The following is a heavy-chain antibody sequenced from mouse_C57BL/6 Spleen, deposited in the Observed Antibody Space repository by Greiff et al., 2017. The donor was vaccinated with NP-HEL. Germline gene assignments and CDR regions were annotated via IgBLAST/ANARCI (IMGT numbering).Heavy chain of an antibody. CDR1: GFTFSSYA. J-gene: IGHJ2*01. CDR3: TREEVGFFDY. CDR2: ISSGGDYI. D-gene: IGHD1-1*02. V-gene: IGHV5-9-1*02. Sequence: EVKVVESGEGLVKPGGSLKLSCAASGFTFSSYAMSWVGQTPEKRLEWVAYISSGGDYIYYADTVKGRFTISRDNARNTLYLQMSSLKSEDTAMYYCTREEVGFFDYWGQGTTLTVSS.